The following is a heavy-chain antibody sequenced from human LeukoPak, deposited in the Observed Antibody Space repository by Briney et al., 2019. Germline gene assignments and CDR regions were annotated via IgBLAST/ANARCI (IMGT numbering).Heavy chain of an antibody. CDR2: NWYDGSNK. CDR1: GFTFSNYG. J-gene: IGHJ4*02. CDR3: VREMVDFWSGYYENLFDY. Sequence: GGALRPSCAASGFTFSNYGMEWVRQAPGKGLGGGVVNWYDGSNKYYADSVKGRFTISRDNSKNTLYLQMNSLRAEDTAVYYCVREMVDFWSGYYENLFDYWGQGTLVTVSS. V-gene: IGHV3-33*01. D-gene: IGHD3-3*01.